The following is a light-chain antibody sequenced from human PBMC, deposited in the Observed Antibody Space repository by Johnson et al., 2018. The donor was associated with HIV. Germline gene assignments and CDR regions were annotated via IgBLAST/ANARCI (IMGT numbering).Light chain of an antibody. J-gene: IGLJ1*01. CDR3: GTWDSNLSVYV. CDR1: SSNIGNNY. Sequence: QSVLTQPPSVSAAPGQRVTISCSGSSSNIGNNYVSWYQHLPGTAPKLLIYDNNKRPSGIPDRFSGSKSGPSATLGITGLQTGDEADYYCGTWDSNLSVYVFGTGTKVSVL. V-gene: IGLV1-51*01. CDR2: DNN.